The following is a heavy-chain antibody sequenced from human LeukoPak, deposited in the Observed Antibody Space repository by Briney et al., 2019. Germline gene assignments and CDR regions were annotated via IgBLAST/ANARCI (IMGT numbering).Heavy chain of an antibody. CDR3: ARAAVVVVAATVYYFDY. CDR1: GYSISSGYY. D-gene: IGHD2-15*01. V-gene: IGHV4-38-2*02. CDR2: IYHSGST. Sequence: SETLSLTCTVSGYSISSGYYWGWIRQPPGKGLEWIGSIYHSGSTYYNPSLKSRVTISVDTSKNQFSLKLSSVTAADTAVYYCARAAVVVVAATVYYFDYWGQGTLVPVSS. J-gene: IGHJ4*02.